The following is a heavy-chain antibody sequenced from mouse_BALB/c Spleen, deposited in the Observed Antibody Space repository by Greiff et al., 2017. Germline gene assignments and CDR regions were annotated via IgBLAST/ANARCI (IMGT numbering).Heavy chain of an antibody. D-gene: IGHD2-1*01. CDR2: IWAGGST. J-gene: IGHJ4*01. CDR3: ARERDGNSHYAMDY. Sequence: QVQLQQSGPGLVAPSQSLSITCTVSGFSLTSYGVHWVRQPPGKGLEWLGVIWAGGSTNYNSALMSRLSISKDNSKSQVFLKMNSLQTDDTAMYYCARERDGNSHYAMDYWGQGTSVTVSS. V-gene: IGHV2-9*02. CDR1: GFSLTSYG.